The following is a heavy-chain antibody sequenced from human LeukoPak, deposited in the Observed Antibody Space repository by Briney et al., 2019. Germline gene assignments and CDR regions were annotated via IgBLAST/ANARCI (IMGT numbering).Heavy chain of an antibody. CDR1: GFTFSSYG. CDR2: ISYDGSNK. V-gene: IGHV3-30*18. J-gene: IGHJ4*02. Sequence: GGSLRLSCAASGFTFSSYGMHWVRQATGKGLEWVAVISYDGSNKYYADSVKGRFTISRDNSKNTLYLQMNSLRAEDTAVYYCAKADYYDSSGSPDYWGQGTLVTVSS. CDR3: AKADYYDSSGSPDY. D-gene: IGHD3-22*01.